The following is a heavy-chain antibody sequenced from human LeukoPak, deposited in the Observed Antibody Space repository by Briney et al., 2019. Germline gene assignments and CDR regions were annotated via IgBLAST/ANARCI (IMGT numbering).Heavy chain of an antibody. V-gene: IGHV3-21*01. CDR2: ISSSSSYI. J-gene: IGHJ4*02. D-gene: IGHD3-22*01. CDR1: GFTFSSYS. CDR3: ARDRLSPHLYYYDSSGLNY. Sequence: GGSLRLSCAASGFTFSSYSMNWVRQAPGKGLEWVSSISSSSSYIYYADSVKGRFTISRDNAKNSLYLQMNSLRAEDTAVYYCARDRLSPHLYYYDSSGLNYWGQGTLVTVSS.